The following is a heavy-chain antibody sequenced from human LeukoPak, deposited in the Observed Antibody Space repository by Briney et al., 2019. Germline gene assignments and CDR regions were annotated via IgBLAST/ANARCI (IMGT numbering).Heavy chain of an antibody. CDR2: MNPNSGNT. J-gene: IGHJ6*03. CDR3: ARGLRYFDWETANYYYYMDV. Sequence: ASVKVSCKASGYTFTSYDINWVRQATGQGLEWMGWMNPNSGNTGYAQKFQGRVTMTRNTSMSTAYMELSSLRSEDTAVYYCARGLRYFDWETANYYYYMDVWGKGTTVTVSS. CDR1: GYTFTSYD. V-gene: IGHV1-8*01. D-gene: IGHD3-9*01.